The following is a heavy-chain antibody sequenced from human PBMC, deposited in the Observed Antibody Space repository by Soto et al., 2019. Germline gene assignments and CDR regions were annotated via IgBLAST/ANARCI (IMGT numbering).Heavy chain of an antibody. D-gene: IGHD4-17*01. CDR2: IYYSGST. CDR1: GGSISSYY. Sequence: SETLSLTCTVSGGSISSYYWSWIRQPPGKGLEWIGYIYYSGSTNYNPSLKSRVTISVDTSKNQFSLKLSSVTAADTAVYYCARVSPTVLLRWFDNWGQGTLVTVSS. V-gene: IGHV4-59*01. J-gene: IGHJ4*02. CDR3: ARVSPTVLLRWFDN.